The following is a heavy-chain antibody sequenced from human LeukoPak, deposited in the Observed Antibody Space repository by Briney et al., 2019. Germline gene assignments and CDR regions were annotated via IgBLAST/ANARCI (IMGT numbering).Heavy chain of an antibody. CDR3: ARGVRGVKYLAPDY. CDR1: GCTFSSYA. Sequence: GRSLRLSCAASGCTFSSYAMHWVRQAPGKGLEWVAVISYDGSNKYYADSVKGRFTISRDNSKNTLYLQMDSLRAEDTAVFYCARGVRGVKYLAPDYWGQGTLVTVSS. CDR2: ISYDGSNK. V-gene: IGHV3-30*04. J-gene: IGHJ4*02. D-gene: IGHD3-10*01.